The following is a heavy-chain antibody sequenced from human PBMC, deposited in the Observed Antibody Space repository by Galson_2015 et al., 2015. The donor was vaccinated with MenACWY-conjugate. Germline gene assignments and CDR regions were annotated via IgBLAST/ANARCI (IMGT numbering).Heavy chain of an antibody. J-gene: IGHJ4*02. CDR3: ARAICSGGSCYGEVYFDY. Sequence: SVKVSCKASGYTFTSYGISWVRQAPGQGLEWMGWISAYNGNTNHAQKLQGRVTMTTDTSTSTAYMELRSLRSDDTAVYYCARAICSGGSCYGEVYFDYWGQGTLVTVSS. V-gene: IGHV1-18*01. CDR1: GYTFTSYG. D-gene: IGHD2-15*01. CDR2: ISAYNGNT.